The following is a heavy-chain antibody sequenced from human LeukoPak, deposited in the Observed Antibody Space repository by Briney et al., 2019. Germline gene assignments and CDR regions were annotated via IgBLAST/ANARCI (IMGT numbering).Heavy chain of an antibody. V-gene: IGHV1-69*04. D-gene: IGHD2-2*01. CDR2: IIPILGIA. CDR1: GGTFSSYA. Sequence: SVKVSCKASGGTFSSYAISWVRQAPGQGLEWMGRIIPILGIANYAQKFQGRVTITADTSTSTAYMELRSLRSDDTAVYYCARVDPVVPAASLDYWGQGTLVTVSS. CDR3: ARVDPVVPAASLDY. J-gene: IGHJ4*02.